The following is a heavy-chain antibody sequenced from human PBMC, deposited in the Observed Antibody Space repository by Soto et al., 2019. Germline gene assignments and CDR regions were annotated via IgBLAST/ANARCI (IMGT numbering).Heavy chain of an antibody. Sequence: QVQLVQSGAEVKKPGSSVKVSCKASGGTFGSYAFSWVRQAPGQGLEWMGGIIPVSGAAHYAEKFQGRVTIAAEESTSPAYMELSSLSSQETAVYYCATALGCRSTSCTLDYWGQGTRVIVSS. J-gene: IGHJ4*02. V-gene: IGHV1-69*01. CDR2: IIPVSGAA. CDR1: GGTFGSYA. CDR3: ATALGCRSTSCTLDY. D-gene: IGHD2-2*01.